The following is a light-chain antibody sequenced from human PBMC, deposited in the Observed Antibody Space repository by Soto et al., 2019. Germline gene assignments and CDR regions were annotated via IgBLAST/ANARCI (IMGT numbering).Light chain of an antibody. Sequence: ENVLTQSPGTLSLSPGERATLSGRASQSISSTYLAWYQQKPGQPPRLLMYGASNRATGIPDRFSGSGSGTDVTLTSSRLEPEDFAVYSCQQYSGSPPLTFGGGTKVEIK. J-gene: IGKJ4*01. V-gene: IGKV3-20*01. CDR1: QSISSTY. CDR2: GAS. CDR3: QQYSGSPPLT.